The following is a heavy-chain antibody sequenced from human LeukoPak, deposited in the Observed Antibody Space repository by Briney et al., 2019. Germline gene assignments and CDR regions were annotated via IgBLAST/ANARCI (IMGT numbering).Heavy chain of an antibody. Sequence: PSETLSLTCTVSGGSISSGDYYWSWIRQPPGKGLEWIGYIYYSGSTYYNPSLKSRVTISVDTSKSQFSLKLSSVTAADTAVYYCARGNPWFGELRGYYFDYWGQGTLVTVSS. D-gene: IGHD3-10*01. CDR1: GGSISSGDYY. CDR3: ARGNPWFGELRGYYFDY. V-gene: IGHV4-30-4*01. J-gene: IGHJ4*02. CDR2: IYYSGST.